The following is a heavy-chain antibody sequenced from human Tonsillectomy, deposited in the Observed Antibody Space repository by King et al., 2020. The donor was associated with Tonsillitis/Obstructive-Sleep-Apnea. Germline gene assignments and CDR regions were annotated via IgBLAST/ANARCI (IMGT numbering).Heavy chain of an antibody. D-gene: IGHD4-17*01. Sequence: VQLVESGGGVVQPGRSLRLSCAASGFTFSSYAMHWVRQAPGKGLEWVAVISYDGSNKYYADSVKGRFTISRDNSKNTLYLQINSLRAEDTAVYYCARDSTVTQFDYWGQGTLVTVSS. J-gene: IGHJ4*02. V-gene: IGHV3-30*04. CDR2: ISYDGSNK. CDR3: ARDSTVTQFDY. CDR1: GFTFSSYA.